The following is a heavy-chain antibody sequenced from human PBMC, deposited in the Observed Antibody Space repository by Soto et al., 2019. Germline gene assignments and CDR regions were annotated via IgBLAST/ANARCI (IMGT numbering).Heavy chain of an antibody. CDR1: GGSMSDYF. D-gene: IGHD3-10*01. V-gene: IGHV4-59*01. CDR3: ARDGYDGSGSPYPAY. CDR2: IYYLGST. Sequence: SSETLSLTCSVSGGSMSDYFWSWIRQSPGKGLEWIGYIYYLGSTDYNPSLKSRVTISVDTSKRQFSLRLTSVTAADTAVYYCARDGYDGSGSPYPAYWGPGTQVTVSS. J-gene: IGHJ4*02.